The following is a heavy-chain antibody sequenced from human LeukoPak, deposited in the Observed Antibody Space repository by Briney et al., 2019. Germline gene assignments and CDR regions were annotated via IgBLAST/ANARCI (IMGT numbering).Heavy chain of an antibody. D-gene: IGHD2-15*01. CDR2: ISSSSSYI. CDR3: AKLPLYCSGGSCYGLFDY. J-gene: IGHJ4*02. V-gene: IGHV3-21*04. CDR1: GFTFSSYS. Sequence: KAGGSLRLSCAASGFTFSSYSMNWVRQAPGKGLEWVSSISSSSSYIYYADSVKGRFTISRDNSKNTLYLQMNSLRAEDTAVYYCAKLPLYCSGGSCYGLFDYWGQGTLVTVSS.